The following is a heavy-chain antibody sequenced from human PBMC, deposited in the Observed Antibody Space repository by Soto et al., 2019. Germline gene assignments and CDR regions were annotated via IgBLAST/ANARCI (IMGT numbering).Heavy chain of an antibody. Sequence: QVQLQQWGAGLLKPSETLSLTCAVYGGSFSGYYWSWIRQPPGKGLEWIGEINHSGSTNYNPSISRRITKSIDTSNIKVSLKLSFMTSADSAVYYWARVVFTMVRGVIKVYYYYNMDAWGKGPT. CDR2: INHSGST. CDR3: ARVVFTMVRGVIKVYYYYNMDA. V-gene: IGHV4-34*01. J-gene: IGHJ6*03. CDR1: GGSFSGYY. D-gene: IGHD3-10*01.